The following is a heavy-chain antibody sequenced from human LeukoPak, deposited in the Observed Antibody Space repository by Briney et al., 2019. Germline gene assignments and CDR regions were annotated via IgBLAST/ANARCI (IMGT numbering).Heavy chain of an antibody. CDR1: GGSTSSYY. J-gene: IGHJ4*02. D-gene: IGHD3-22*01. CDR2: IYYSGST. CDR3: ARDDDSSGPGFDY. V-gene: IGHV4-59*01. Sequence: SETLSLTCTVSGGSTSSYYWSWIRQPPGKGLEWIGYIYYSGSTNYNPSLKSRVTISVDTSKNQFSLKLSSVTAADTAVYYCARDDDSSGPGFDYWGQGTLVTVSS.